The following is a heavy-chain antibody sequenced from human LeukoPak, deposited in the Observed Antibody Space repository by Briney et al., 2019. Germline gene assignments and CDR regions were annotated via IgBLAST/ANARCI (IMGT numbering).Heavy chain of an antibody. V-gene: IGHV1-2*02. CDR1: GYTFTGDY. Sequence: ASVKVSCNVSGYTFTGDYIHWVVQAPGQXLECMGWINPNSGGTNYAQKFPGRVTMPRDTYISTAYMELSRLTSDDTAVYYCARDPHSTSWFYAMDVWGQGTTVTVSS. CDR2: INPNSGGT. D-gene: IGHD6-13*01. CDR3: ARDPHSTSWFYAMDV. J-gene: IGHJ6*02.